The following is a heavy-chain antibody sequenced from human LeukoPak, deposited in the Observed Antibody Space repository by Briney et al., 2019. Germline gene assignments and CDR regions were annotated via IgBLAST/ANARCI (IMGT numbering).Heavy chain of an antibody. Sequence: SVKVSCKASGGTFSSYAISWVRQAPGQGLEWMGGIIPIFGTANYAQKFQGRVTITTDESTSTAYMELSSLRSEDTAVYYCVRDMRGAAAADDAFDIWGQGTMVIVSS. CDR3: VRDMRGAAAADDAFDI. J-gene: IGHJ3*02. D-gene: IGHD6-13*01. CDR2: IIPIFGTA. V-gene: IGHV1-69*05. CDR1: GGTFSSYA.